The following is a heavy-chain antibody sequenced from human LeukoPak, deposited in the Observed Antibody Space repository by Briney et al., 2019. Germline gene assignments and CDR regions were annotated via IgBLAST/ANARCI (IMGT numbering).Heavy chain of an antibody. Sequence: PGGSLRLSCAASGFTFSSYWMHWVRQAPGKGLVWVSRINTDGSSTSYADSVKGRFTISRDNAKNTLYLQMNSLRAEDTAVYYCARGLVPYYYGGNSGMDVWGKGTTVTVSS. D-gene: IGHD4-23*01. CDR1: GFTFSSYW. J-gene: IGHJ6*04. CDR2: INTDGSST. V-gene: IGHV3-74*01. CDR3: ARGLVPYYYGGNSGMDV.